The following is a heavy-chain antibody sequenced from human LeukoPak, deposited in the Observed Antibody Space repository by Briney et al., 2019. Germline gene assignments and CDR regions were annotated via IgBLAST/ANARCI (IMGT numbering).Heavy chain of an antibody. J-gene: IGHJ4*02. Sequence: GGSLRLSCAASGFTLSSYAMSWVRQAPGKGLEWVSAISASGGSTYYADSVKGRFAISRDNSKKTLYLQMNSLRAEDTAVYYCANWGRATMVRGLHFDYWGQGTLVTVSS. CDR3: ANWGRATMVRGLHFDY. D-gene: IGHD3-10*01. V-gene: IGHV3-23*01. CDR1: GFTLSSYA. CDR2: ISASGGST.